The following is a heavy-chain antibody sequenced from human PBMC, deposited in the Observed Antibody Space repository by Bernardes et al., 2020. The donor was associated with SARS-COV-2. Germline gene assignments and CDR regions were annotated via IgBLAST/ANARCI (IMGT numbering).Heavy chain of an antibody. D-gene: IGHD3-10*01. CDR3: VKVSGSYRLDY. J-gene: IGHJ4*02. CDR1: GYTFTGYY. V-gene: IGHV1-2*04. Sequence: ASVKVSCKASGYTFTGYYMHWVRQAPGQGLEWMGWINPNSGGTNYAQKFQGWVTMTRDTSISTAYMELSRLRSDDTAVYYCVKVSGSYRLDYWGQGTLVTVSS. CDR2: INPNSGGT.